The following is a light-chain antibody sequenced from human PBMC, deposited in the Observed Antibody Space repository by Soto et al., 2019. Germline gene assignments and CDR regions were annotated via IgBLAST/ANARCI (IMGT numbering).Light chain of an antibody. CDR3: SSYTSTSTPCV. V-gene: IGLV2-14*01. Sequence: QSVLTQPASVSGSPGQSITISCTGTSSDVGGYNYVSWYQLHPGKAPKLIIYEVSRRPSGASNHFSGYKSGNTASLTISGLHAEDESDYYCSSYTSTSTPCVFGTGTKLHVL. J-gene: IGLJ1*01. CDR1: SSDVGGYNY. CDR2: EVS.